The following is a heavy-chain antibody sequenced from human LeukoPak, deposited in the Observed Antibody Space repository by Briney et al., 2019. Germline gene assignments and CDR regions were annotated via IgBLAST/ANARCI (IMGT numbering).Heavy chain of an antibody. V-gene: IGHV3-7*01. Sequence: GSLILSCTTSGFTFSTSWMSWVRQAPGKGLEWVANIRQDGGEKYYVDSVKGRFTISRDNAKNSLYLQMNSLRVEDTAVYCCARYSGYADYWGQGTLVTVSP. CDR3: ARYSGYADY. CDR1: GFTFSTSW. J-gene: IGHJ4*02. CDR2: IRQDGGEK. D-gene: IGHD5-12*01.